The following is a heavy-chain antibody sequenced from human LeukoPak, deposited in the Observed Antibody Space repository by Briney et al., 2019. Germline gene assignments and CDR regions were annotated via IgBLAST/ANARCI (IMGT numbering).Heavy chain of an antibody. D-gene: IGHD1-7*01. CDR2: ISYDGSNK. CDR3: ARDTPENWNYPVY. V-gene: IGHV3-30-3*01. CDR1: GFTFSSYA. Sequence: GGSLRLSCAASGFTFSSYAMHWVRQAPGKGLEWVAVISYDGSNKYYAGSVKGRFTISRDNSKNTLYLQMNSLRAEDTAVYYCARDTPENWNYPVYWGQGTLVTVSS. J-gene: IGHJ4*02.